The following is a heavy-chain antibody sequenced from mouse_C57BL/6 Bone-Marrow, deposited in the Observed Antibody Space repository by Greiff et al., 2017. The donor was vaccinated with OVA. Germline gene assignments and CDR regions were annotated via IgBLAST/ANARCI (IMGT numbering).Heavy chain of an antibody. J-gene: IGHJ1*03. CDR3: SYYYGPYWYFDV. CDR1: GYTFTSYG. V-gene: IGHV1-81*01. D-gene: IGHD1-1*01. Sequence: VKLMESGAELARPGASVKLSCKASGYTFTSYGISWVQQRTGQGLEWIGEIYPRSGNTYYNEKFKGKATLTADKSSSTAYMELRSLTSEDSAVYFCSYYYGPYWYFDVWGTGTTVTVSS. CDR2: IYPRSGNT.